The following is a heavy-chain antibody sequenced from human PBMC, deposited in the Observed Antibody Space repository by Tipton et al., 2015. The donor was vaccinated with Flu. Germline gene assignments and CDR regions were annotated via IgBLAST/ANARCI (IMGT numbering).Heavy chain of an antibody. V-gene: IGHV4-59*01. D-gene: IGHD6-25*01. CDR3: ARVVGAASPYMDV. J-gene: IGHJ6*03. CDR1: GGSISSYY. Sequence: TLSLTCTVSGGSISSYYWSWIRQPPGKGLEWIGYIYYSGSTNYNPSLKSRVTISVDTSKNQFSLKLSSVTAADTAVYYCARVVGAASPYMDVWGKGTTVTVSS. CDR2: IYYSGST.